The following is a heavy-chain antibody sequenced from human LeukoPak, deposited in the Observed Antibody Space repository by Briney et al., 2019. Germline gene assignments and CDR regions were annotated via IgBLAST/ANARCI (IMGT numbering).Heavy chain of an antibody. CDR3: AREDYDSSGPLYFDY. CDR2: INHSGST. CDR1: GGPFSGYY. J-gene: IGHJ4*02. D-gene: IGHD3-22*01. Sequence: SETLSLTCAVYGGPFSGYYWGWIRQPPGKGLEWIGEINHSGSTNYNPSLKSRVTISVDTSKNQFSLKLSSVTAADTAVYYCAREDYDSSGPLYFDYWGQGTLVTVSS. V-gene: IGHV4-34*01.